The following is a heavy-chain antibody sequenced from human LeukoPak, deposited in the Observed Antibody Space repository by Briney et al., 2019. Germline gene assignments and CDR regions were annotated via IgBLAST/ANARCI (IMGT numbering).Heavy chain of an antibody. CDR2: INPNSGGT. CDR1: GYTFTGYY. V-gene: IGHV1-2*02. D-gene: IGHD2-15*01. Sequence: ASVKVSCKASGYTFTGYYMHWVRQAPGQGLEWMGWINPNSGGTNYAQKFQGRVTISVDTSKNQFSLKLSSVTAADTAVYYCARGPHLYCSGGSCYSYDYWGQGTLVTVSS. J-gene: IGHJ4*02. CDR3: ARGPHLYCSGGSCYSYDY.